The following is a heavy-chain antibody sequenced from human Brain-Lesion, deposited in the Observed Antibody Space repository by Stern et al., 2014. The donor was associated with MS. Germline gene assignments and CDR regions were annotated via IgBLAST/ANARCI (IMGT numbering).Heavy chain of an antibody. J-gene: IGHJ6*02. CDR3: ARVYNTIYGIVTQRGSGMDV. D-gene: IGHD3-3*01. V-gene: IGHV3-7*01. CDR1: GFTFGNYW. CDR2: IKEDGNEK. Sequence: EVQLVESGGGLVQPGGSLTISCTAAGFTFGNYWMTWVRQAPGKGLEWVDNIKEDGNEKNYVDSVKGRFTISRDNARNSLYLQMNSLRVEDTALYYCARVYNTIYGIVTQRGSGMDVWGQGTTVIVSS.